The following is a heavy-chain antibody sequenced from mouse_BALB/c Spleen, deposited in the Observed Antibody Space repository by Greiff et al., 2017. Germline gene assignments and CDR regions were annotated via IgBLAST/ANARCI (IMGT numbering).Heavy chain of an antibody. CDR3: AREGSYYGNYRFAY. Sequence: EVKLMESGGGLVKPGGSLKLSCAASGFTFSDYYMYWVRQTPEKRLEWVATISDGGSYTYYPDSVKGRFTISRDNAKNNLYLQMSSLKSEDTAMYYCAREGSYYGNYRFAYWGQGTLVTVSA. V-gene: IGHV5-4*02. D-gene: IGHD2-1*01. J-gene: IGHJ3*01. CDR1: GFTFSDYY. CDR2: ISDGGSYT.